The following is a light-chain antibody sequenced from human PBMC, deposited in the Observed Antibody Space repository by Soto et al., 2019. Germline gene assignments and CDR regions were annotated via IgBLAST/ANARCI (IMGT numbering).Light chain of an antibody. V-gene: IGLV2-23*01. Sequence: QPASVSGSPGQSITISCTGTSSDVGSYNLVSWYQQYPGKAPKLMIYEGSQRPSGVSHRFSGSKSGNTASLTISGLQAEDEADYYCCSYAGSTTLMFGGGTKLTVL. CDR1: SSDVGSYNL. CDR2: EGS. CDR3: CSYAGSTTLM. J-gene: IGLJ3*02.